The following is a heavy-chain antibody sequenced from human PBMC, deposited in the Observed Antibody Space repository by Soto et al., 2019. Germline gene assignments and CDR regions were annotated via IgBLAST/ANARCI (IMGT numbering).Heavy chain of an antibody. V-gene: IGHV1-2*02. CDR1: GYTFTGYY. J-gene: IGHJ4*02. Sequence: ASVKVSCKASGYTFTGYYMHWVRQAPGQGLDWMGWVNPNSGVINYAQKFQGRVTMIRDTSISAAYMELSRLRSDDTAVYYCARAGYNWNDAGKSFDYWGQGTLVTVSS. CDR2: VNPNSGVI. CDR3: ARAGYNWNDAGKSFDY. D-gene: IGHD1-1*01.